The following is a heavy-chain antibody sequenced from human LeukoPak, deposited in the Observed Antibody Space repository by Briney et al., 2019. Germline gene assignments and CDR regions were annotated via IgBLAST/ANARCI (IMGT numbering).Heavy chain of an antibody. J-gene: IGHJ6*04. CDR2: ISRTSESI. D-gene: IGHD3-10*02. CDR1: GFTFNTC. CDR3: AELGITMIGGV. Sequence: PGGSLRLSCAASGFTFNTCMSWVRQAPGKGLEWVSIISRTSESIFYADSVKGRFTISRDNAKNSLYLQMNSLRAEDTAVYYCAELGITMIGGVWGKGTTVTISS. V-gene: IGHV3-21*01.